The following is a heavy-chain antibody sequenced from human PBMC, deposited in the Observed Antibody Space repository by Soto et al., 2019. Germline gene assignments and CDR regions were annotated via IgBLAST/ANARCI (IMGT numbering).Heavy chain of an antibody. J-gene: IGHJ3*02. CDR1: GFTFSSYA. D-gene: IGHD3-22*01. Sequence: GGSLRLSCAASGFTFSSYAMSWVRQAPGKGLEWVSAISGSGGSTYYADSVKGRFTISRDNSKNTLYLQMNSLRAEDTAVYYCAKDYGGSGYSYDAFDIWGQGTMVTVSS. CDR3: AKDYGGSGYSYDAFDI. V-gene: IGHV3-23*01. CDR2: ISGSGGST.